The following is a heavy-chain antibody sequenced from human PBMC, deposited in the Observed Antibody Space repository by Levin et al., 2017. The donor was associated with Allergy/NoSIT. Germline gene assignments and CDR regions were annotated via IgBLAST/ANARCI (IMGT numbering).Heavy chain of an antibody. D-gene: IGHD1/OR15-1a*01. V-gene: IGHV4-31*03. J-gene: IGHJ4*02. Sequence: TSETLSLTCTVSGDSIGSGGHAWSWVRQHPGKDLEFLGYIFYTGSTYYNPSLQSRFTMSADKSKNQFYFKLTSVTAADTAVYCWARTLYGTLYFDNWGQGAQVAISS. CDR3: ARTLYGTLYFDN. CDR1: GDSIGSGGHA. CDR2: IFYTGST.